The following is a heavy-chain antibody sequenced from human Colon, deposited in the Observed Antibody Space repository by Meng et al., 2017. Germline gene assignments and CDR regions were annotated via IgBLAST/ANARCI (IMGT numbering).Heavy chain of an antibody. CDR3: ARVNGDFDEAWFDP. J-gene: IGHJ5*02. Sequence: AAGPCLCSPLGTLSSTCTVSGPSVSXXSHYWSWIRQSPGKGLEWIGYIYYTGNTNYNPSLARRVSMSLDTSKNHFSLHLTSVTAADTAIYYCARVNGDFDEAWFDPWGQGTLVTVSS. D-gene: IGHD4-17*01. CDR1: GPSVSXXSHY. CDR2: IYYTGNT. V-gene: IGHV4-61*03.